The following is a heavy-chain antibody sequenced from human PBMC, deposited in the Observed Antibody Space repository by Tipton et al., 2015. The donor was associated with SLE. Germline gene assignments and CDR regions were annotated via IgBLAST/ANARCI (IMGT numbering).Heavy chain of an antibody. V-gene: IGHV1-3*01. CDR2: INGGNGDT. CDR3: APSPLQAD. Sequence: QSGAEVKQPGASVKISCKASGYTFTHYAMQWVRQAPGQRLEWMGWINGGNGDTQYSERFQDRVTITRDKSASTSYLELSSLRSEDTAVYYCAPSPLQADWGQGTLVIVSS. CDR1: GYTFTHYA. J-gene: IGHJ4*02.